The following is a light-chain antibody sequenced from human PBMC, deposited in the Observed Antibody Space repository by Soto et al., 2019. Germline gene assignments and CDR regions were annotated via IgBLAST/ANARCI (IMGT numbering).Light chain of an antibody. V-gene: IGKV3-20*01. CDR2: GAS. Sequence: EIVLTQSPGTLSLSPGEGATLSCRASQSVSSSYLAWYQQKPGQAPRLLIYGASSRATGIPDRFSGSGSGTDFTLTISRLEPVDFAVYYCQHYGSSPKTFGQGTKVEIK. CDR1: QSVSSSY. J-gene: IGKJ1*01. CDR3: QHYGSSPKT.